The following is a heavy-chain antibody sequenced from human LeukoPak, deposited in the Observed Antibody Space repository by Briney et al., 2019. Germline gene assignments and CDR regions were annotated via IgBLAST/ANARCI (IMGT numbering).Heavy chain of an antibody. CDR2: IIPIFGTA. Sequence: SVKVSCKASGGTFSSYAISWVRQAPGQGLEWMGGIIPIFGTANYAQKFQGRVTITADESTSTAYMELSSLRSEDTAVYYCASTESAPHYSSSWYDYWGQGTLVTVSS. CDR1: GGTFSSYA. D-gene: IGHD6-13*01. V-gene: IGHV1-69*13. CDR3: ASTESAPHYSSSWYDY. J-gene: IGHJ4*02.